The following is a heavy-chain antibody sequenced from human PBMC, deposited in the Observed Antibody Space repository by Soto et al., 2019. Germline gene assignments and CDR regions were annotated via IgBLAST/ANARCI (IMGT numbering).Heavy chain of an antibody. CDR1: GDSINSDKYY. CDR2: IYYRGNT. Sequence: PSETLSLTCSVSGDSINSDKYYWGWIRQPPGKGLEWIGSIYYRGNTYYNPSLKTRVTISLDKSKNQFSLRLSSVTAADTAVYYCARGRHYYDFWSGYRNYYYYMDVWGKGTTVTVSS. J-gene: IGHJ6*03. CDR3: ARGRHYYDFWSGYRNYYYYMDV. D-gene: IGHD3-3*01. V-gene: IGHV4-39*01.